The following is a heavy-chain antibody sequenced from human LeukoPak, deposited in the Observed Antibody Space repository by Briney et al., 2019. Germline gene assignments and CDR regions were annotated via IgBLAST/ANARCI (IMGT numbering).Heavy chain of an antibody. V-gene: IGHV1-69*13. Sequence: GASVKVSCKASGGTFSSYAISWVRQAPGQGLEWMGGIIPIFGTANYAQKFQGRVTITADESTSTAYMELSSLRSEDTAVYYCAREVSSWGYFDYWGQGTLVTVSS. CDR1: GGTFSSYA. CDR3: AREVSSWGYFDY. D-gene: IGHD6-13*01. CDR2: IIPIFGTA. J-gene: IGHJ4*02.